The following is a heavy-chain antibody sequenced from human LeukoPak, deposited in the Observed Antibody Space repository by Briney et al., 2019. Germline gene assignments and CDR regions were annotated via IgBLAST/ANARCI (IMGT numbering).Heavy chain of an antibody. CDR3: ARSIVVVTPLYYFDY. V-gene: IGHV3-23*01. CDR2: IGGSGANT. J-gene: IGHJ4*02. CDR1: GFTFSNTA. Sequence: GGSLRLSCEASGFTFSNTAMSWVRQAPGKGLEWVSGIGGSGANTYYADSVKGRFTISRDNSKNTLHLQMNSLRAEDTAVYYCARSIVVVTPLYYFDYWGQGTLVTVSS. D-gene: IGHD3-22*01.